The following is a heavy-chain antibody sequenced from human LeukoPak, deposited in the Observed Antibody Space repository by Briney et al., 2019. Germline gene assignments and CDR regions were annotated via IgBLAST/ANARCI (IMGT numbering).Heavy chain of an antibody. CDR3: ARSVSGWSPRGSYYFDY. D-gene: IGHD6-19*01. J-gene: IGHJ4*02. Sequence: ASVKVSCKASGYTFTGYYMHWVRQAPGQGLEWMGWINPSGGSTSYAQKFQGRVTMTRDTSTSTVYMELSSLRSEDTAVYYCARSVSGWSPRGSYYFDYWGQGTLVTVSS. CDR1: GYTFTGYY. CDR2: INPSGGST. V-gene: IGHV1-46*01.